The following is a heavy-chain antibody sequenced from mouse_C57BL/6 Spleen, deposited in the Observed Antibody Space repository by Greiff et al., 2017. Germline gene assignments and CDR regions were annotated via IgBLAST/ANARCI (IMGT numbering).Heavy chain of an antibody. CDR2: IDPSDSET. Sequence: QVQLQQPGAELVRPGSSVKLSCKASGYTFTSYWMHWVKQRPIQGLEWIGNIDPSDSETNYNQKFKDKATLTVEQSSSTAYMQLSSLSSEDSAVYYCARSMNGAFDYWGQGTTLTVSS. V-gene: IGHV1-52*01. CDR3: ARSMNGAFDY. CDR1: GYTFTSYW. J-gene: IGHJ2*01.